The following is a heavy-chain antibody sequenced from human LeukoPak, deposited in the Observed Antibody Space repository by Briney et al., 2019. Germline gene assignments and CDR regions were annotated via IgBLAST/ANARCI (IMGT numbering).Heavy chain of an antibody. V-gene: IGHV1-2*02. CDR2: INPNSGGT. Sequence: GASVKVSCKTSGYTFSDYYIHWIRQAPGQGLEWVGWINPNSGGTNYAQKLQGRVTMTTDTSTSTAYMELRSLRSDDTAVYYCARDQLSRGVWYDPWGQGTLVTVSS. CDR3: ARDQLSRGVWYDP. J-gene: IGHJ5*02. D-gene: IGHD1-1*01. CDR1: GYTFSDYY.